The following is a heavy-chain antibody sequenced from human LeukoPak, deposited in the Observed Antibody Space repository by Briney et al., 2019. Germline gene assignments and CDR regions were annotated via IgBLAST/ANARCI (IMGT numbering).Heavy chain of an antibody. CDR1: GFTFSSYA. CDR3: AKDLHYYVAMDV. Sequence: GGSLRLSCAASGFTFSSYAMSWVRQAPGKGLEWVSAISGSGGSTYYADSVKGRFTISRDNSKNTLYLQMNSLRAEDTALYYCAKDLHYYVAMDVWGQGTTVTVSS. V-gene: IGHV3-23*01. D-gene: IGHD3-10*02. CDR2: ISGSGGST. J-gene: IGHJ6*02.